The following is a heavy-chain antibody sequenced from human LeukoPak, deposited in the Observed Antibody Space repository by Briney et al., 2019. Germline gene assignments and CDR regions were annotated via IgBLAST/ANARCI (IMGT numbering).Heavy chain of an antibody. CDR2: IYYSGST. V-gene: IGHV4-59*08. D-gene: IGHD2-15*01. CDR3: ARHRIGWASYYFDY. CDR1: GGSISSYY. J-gene: IGHJ4*02. Sequence: PSETLSLTCTVSGGSISSYYWSWIRQPPGKGLEWIGYIYYSGSTNYNPSLKSRVTISVDTSKNQFSLKLSSVTAADTAVYYCARHRIGWASYYFDYWGQGTLVTASS.